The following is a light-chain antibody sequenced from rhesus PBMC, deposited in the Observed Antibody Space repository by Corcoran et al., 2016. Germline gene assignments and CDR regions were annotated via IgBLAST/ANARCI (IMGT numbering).Light chain of an antibody. Sequence: DIQMTQSPSSLSASVGDTVTITCRASQGINIYLAWYQQRSGKAPKPLIFYASKLKSGVPSRFSGSGVGTDFTLSLSSLQPEDFAIYFCQQHDDYPWSFGQGTRLEIK. CDR3: QQHDDYPWS. CDR1: QGINIY. J-gene: IGKJ1*01. V-gene: IGKV1S14*01. CDR2: YAS.